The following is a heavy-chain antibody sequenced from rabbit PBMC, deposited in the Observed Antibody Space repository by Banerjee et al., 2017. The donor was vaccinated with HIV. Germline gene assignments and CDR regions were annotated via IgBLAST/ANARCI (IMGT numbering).Heavy chain of an antibody. V-gene: IGHV1S45*01. CDR1: GFSFSSSYY. CDR2: VATGSSGYT. Sequence: QEQLVESGGGLVQPGGSLTLTCTASGFSFSSSYYMCWVRQAPGKGLEWIACVATGSSGYTYYASWAKGRFTISKTSSTTVTLQMTSLTAADTATYFCARTGSSYYLGFSLWGPGTLVTVS. J-gene: IGHJ4*01. D-gene: IGHD8-1*01. CDR3: ARTGSSYYLGFSL.